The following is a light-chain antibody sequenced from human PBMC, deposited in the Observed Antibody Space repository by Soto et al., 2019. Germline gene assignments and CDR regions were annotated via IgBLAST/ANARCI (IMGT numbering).Light chain of an antibody. CDR3: QQYNSFLLT. V-gene: IGKV1-5*01. J-gene: IGKJ3*01. CDR1: QSIGRS. CDR2: EAS. Sequence: DIQMTQSPSTLSASVGDRVTITCRASQSIGRSLAWYQQKLGEAPNLLIYEASSLESEVPSRFSGSGSGTEFTLTISSLQPDDFATYYCQQYNSFLLTFGPGTTVDIK.